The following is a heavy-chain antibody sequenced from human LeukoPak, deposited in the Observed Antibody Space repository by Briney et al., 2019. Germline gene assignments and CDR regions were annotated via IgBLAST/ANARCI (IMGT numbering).Heavy chain of an antibody. V-gene: IGHV1-46*01. CDR2: INPSGGIT. CDR1: GYSFSTHW. D-gene: IGHD1-26*01. J-gene: IGHJ5*02. CDR3: ARDQSGEWELLSGWWFDP. Sequence: ASVKVSCKASGYSFSTHWMHWVRQAPGQGLEWMGIINPSGGITSYAQKLQGRVTVTRDMSTSTVYMELSNLRSEDTAVYYCARDQSGEWELLSGWWFDPWGQGTLVTVSS.